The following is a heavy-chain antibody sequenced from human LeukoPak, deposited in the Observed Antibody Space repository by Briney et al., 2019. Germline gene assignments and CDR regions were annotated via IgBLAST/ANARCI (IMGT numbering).Heavy chain of an antibody. CDR2: ISYDGSDK. J-gene: IGHJ6*03. D-gene: IGHD4/OR15-4a*01. CDR3: ARVGAYYYYYMDV. CDR1: GFTFNTYD. Sequence: PGGSLGLSCAASGFTFNTYDMHWVRQAPGKGLEWVAVISYDGSDKYYADSVKGQFTISRDNSKNTLYLQMNSLRAEDTAVYYCARVGAYYYYYMDVWGKGTTVTVSS. V-gene: IGHV3-30*04.